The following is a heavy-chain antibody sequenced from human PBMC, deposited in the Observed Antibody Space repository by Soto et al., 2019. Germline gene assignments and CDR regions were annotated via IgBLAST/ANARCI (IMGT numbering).Heavy chain of an antibody. CDR2: TYPGDSDT. V-gene: IGHV5-51*01. Sequence: GESLKISCKGSGYSFTSYWIGWVRQMPGKGLEWMGITYPGDSDTRYSPSFQGQVTISADKSISTAYLQWSSLKASDTAMYYCARAFGVVIIPTGESDPWGQGTLVTVPS. CDR3: ARAFGVVIIPTGESDP. J-gene: IGHJ5*02. D-gene: IGHD3-3*01. CDR1: GYSFTSYW.